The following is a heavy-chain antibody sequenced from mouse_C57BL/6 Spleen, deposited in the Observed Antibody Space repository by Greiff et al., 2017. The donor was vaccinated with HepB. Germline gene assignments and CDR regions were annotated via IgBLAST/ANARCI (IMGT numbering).Heavy chain of an antibody. D-gene: IGHD4-1*01. J-gene: IGHJ4*01. CDR3: ARAANWDVYYAMDY. CDR1: GFTFSSYA. V-gene: IGHV5-4*01. Sequence: EVQLVESGGGLVKPGGSLKLSCAASGFTFSSYAMSWVRQTPEKRLEWVATISDGGSYTYYPDNVKGRFTISRDNAKNNLYLQMSHLKSEDTAMYYCARAANWDVYYAMDYWGQGTSVTVSS. CDR2: ISDGGSYT.